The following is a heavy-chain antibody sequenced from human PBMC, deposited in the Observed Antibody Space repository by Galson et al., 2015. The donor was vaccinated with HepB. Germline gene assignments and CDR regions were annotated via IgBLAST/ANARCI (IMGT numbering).Heavy chain of an antibody. Sequence: SLRLSCAASEFSFSNYWMTWVRQAPGKGPEWVANINQGASEKYYVDSVKGRFTISRDNAENSLYLQMNSLRAEDTAVYYCTTEGRYRSSAGIFEYWGQRALVTVSS. J-gene: IGHJ4*02. D-gene: IGHD3-16*02. CDR3: TTEGRYRSSAGIFEY. V-gene: IGHV3-7*03. CDR1: EFSFSNYW. CDR2: INQGASEK.